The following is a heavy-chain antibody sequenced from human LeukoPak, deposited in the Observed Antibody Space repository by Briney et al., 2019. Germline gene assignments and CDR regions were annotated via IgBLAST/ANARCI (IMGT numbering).Heavy chain of an antibody. Sequence: PSETLSLTCTVSGGSISSGGYYWSWIRQHPGKGLEWIGYIYYSGSIYYNPSLKSRVTISVDTSKNQFSLKLSSVTAADTAVYYCARVPQYYDILAGYYRGAFDIWGQGTMVTVSS. D-gene: IGHD3-9*01. CDR3: ARVPQYYDILAGYYRGAFDI. V-gene: IGHV4-31*03. CDR1: GGSISSGGYY. CDR2: IYYSGSI. J-gene: IGHJ3*02.